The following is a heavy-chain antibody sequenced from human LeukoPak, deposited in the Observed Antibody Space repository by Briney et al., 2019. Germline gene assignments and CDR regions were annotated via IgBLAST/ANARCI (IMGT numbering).Heavy chain of an antibody. D-gene: IGHD2-15*01. J-gene: IGHJ4*02. Sequence: PGGSLRLSCAASRFTVSSNYMNWVRQAPGKGLEWVSVIYGGGNIYYADSVKGRFTISRDNSKNTLYLQMNSLRAEDTAVYYCARQHCSGGDCYFFDWGQGTLVTVSS. CDR3: ARQHCSGGDCYFFD. V-gene: IGHV3-53*01. CDR1: RFTVSSNY. CDR2: IYGGGNI.